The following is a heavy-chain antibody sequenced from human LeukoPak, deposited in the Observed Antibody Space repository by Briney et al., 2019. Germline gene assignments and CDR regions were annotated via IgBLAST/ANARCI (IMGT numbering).Heavy chain of an antibody. CDR3: AIARCDSSVSKRGFDY. CDR1: GYSISSGYY. V-gene: IGHV4-38-2*01. D-gene: IGHD3-10*01. CDR2: IYHSGST. Sequence: PSETLSLTCAVSGYSISSGYYWGWIRQPPGKGLEWIGSIYHSGSTYYNPSLKSRVTISVDTSKIQLSPKLSSVTAADPAVYYGAIARCDSSVSKRGFDYWGQGTLVTVSS. J-gene: IGHJ4*02.